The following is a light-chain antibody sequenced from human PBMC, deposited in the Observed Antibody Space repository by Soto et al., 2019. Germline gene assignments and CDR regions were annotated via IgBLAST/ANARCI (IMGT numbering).Light chain of an antibody. CDR1: QSVSGTY. J-gene: IGKJ2*04. CDR3: QQYGRSPLCS. CDR2: GAS. Sequence: IVLTQSPGTLSLSPGEGATLSCRASQSVSGTYLAWYQLKPGQAPRLLIYGASTRVSGVPDRFSGSGTAIDFTLTISRLEPEDFAVYYCQQYGRSPLCSFVQGTKVEIK. V-gene: IGKV3-20*01.